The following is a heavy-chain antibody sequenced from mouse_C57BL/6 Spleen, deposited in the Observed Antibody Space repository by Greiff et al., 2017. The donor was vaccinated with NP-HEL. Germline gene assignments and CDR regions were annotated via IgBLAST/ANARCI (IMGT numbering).Heavy chain of an antibody. CDR3: ARDGARGLGRNFDY. CDR1: GFTFSSYA. D-gene: IGHD4-1*01. J-gene: IGHJ2*01. Sequence: EVHLVESGGGLVKPGGSLKLSCAASGFTFSSYAMSWVRQTPEQRLEWVATISDGGSYTYYPANVKGRFPISRDTAKNNLYLQMSHLKSEDTAMYYCARDGARGLGRNFDYWGQGTTLTVSS. CDR2: ISDGGSYT. V-gene: IGHV5-4*01.